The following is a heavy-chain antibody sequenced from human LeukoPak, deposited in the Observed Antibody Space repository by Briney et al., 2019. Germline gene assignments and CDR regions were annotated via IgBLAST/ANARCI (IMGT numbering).Heavy chain of an antibody. J-gene: IGHJ4*02. D-gene: IGHD3-16*01. CDR1: GGSISSGSYY. Sequence: PSQTLSLTCTVSGGSISSGSYYWSWIRQPAGKGLEWIGRIYTSGSTNYNPSLKSRVTISVDTSKNQFSLKLSSVTAADTAVYYCATSDGGYWGQGTLVTVSS. CDR3: ATSDGGY. V-gene: IGHV4-61*02. CDR2: IYTSGST.